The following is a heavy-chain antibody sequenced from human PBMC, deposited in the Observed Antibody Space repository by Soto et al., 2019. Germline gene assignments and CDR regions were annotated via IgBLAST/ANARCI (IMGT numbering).Heavy chain of an antibody. J-gene: IGHJ4*02. CDR3: ARLSCIQLEYYFDY. CDR1: GGSISSYY. Sequence: QVQLQESGPGLVKPSETLSLTCTVSGGSISSYYWSWIRQPPGKGLEWIGYIYYSGSTNYNPSLKSRVTISVDTSKNQFSLKLSSVTAADTAVYYCARLSCIQLEYYFDYWGQGTLVTVSS. CDR2: IYYSGST. D-gene: IGHD5-18*01. V-gene: IGHV4-59*08.